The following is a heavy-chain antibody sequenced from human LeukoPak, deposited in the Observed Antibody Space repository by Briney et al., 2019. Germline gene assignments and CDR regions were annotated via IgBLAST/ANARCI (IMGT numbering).Heavy chain of an antibody. CDR2: INPNSGDT. Sequence: ASVKVSCKASGYTFTGYYMHWVRQAPGQGLEWMGWINPNSGDTNYAQKFQGRVTMTRDTSISTAYMELSRLRSDDTAVYYCARTGYEIAAAGAEYFQHWGQGTLVTVSS. V-gene: IGHV1-2*02. D-gene: IGHD6-13*01. J-gene: IGHJ1*01. CDR3: ARTGYEIAAAGAEYFQH. CDR1: GYTFTGYY.